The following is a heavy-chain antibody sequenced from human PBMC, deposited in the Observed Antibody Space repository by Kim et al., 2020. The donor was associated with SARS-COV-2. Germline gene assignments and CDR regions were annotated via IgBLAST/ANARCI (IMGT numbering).Heavy chain of an antibody. CDR1: GFTFMNYA. D-gene: IGHD3-10*01. CDR2: ISGSGGST. Sequence: GGSLRLSCAASGFTFMNYAMTWVRQAPGKGLEWVAAISGSGGSTDYADSVKGRFTISRDTSKEIVYLQMSSLRAEDTAVYFCAKSVGEYYYYYGLDVWG. CDR3: AKSVGEYYYYYGLDV. V-gene: IGHV3-23*01. J-gene: IGHJ6*02.